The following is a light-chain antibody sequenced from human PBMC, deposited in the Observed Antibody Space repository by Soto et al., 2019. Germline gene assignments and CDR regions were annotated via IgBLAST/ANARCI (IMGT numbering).Light chain of an antibody. CDR3: LQDINYPWT. CDR1: QSISSW. CDR2: GAS. V-gene: IGKV1-5*01. J-gene: IGKJ1*01. Sequence: TQSPSTLSASVGDRVTITCRASQSISSWLAWYQQKPGKAPKLLIYGASNLQSGVPPRFSGSGSGTDFTLAISSLQPEDSATYYCLQDINYPWTFGQGTKVDI.